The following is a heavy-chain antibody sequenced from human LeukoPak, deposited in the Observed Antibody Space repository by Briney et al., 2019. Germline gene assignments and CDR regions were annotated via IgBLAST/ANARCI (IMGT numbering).Heavy chain of an antibody. V-gene: IGHV3-23*01. D-gene: IGHD5-12*01. J-gene: IGHJ4*02. CDR1: GFTFSTYA. Sequence: WGSLRLSCAASGFTFSTYAMSWVRQAPGTGLYWVSAISSSGGSTYYADSVKGRFTISRDNSKNTLYLQMNSLRAEDTAVYYCARVGGYYYFDYWGRGTLVTVSS. CDR2: ISSSGGST. CDR3: ARVGGYYYFDY.